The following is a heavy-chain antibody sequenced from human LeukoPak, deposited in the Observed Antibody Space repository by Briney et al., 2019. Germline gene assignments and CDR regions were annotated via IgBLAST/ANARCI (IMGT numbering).Heavy chain of an antibody. V-gene: IGHV4-34*01. J-gene: IGHJ2*01. CDR1: GGSLSGYY. CDR3: ARAAYSSTWYSRYFDL. CDR2: INHSGST. D-gene: IGHD6-13*01. Sequence: SETLSLTCAVYGGSLSGYYWNWIRQPPGKGLEWIGEINHSGSTNYNPSLKSRVTISVDTSKNQFSLKLSSVTAADTAVYYCARAAYSSTWYSRYFDLWGRGTLVTVSS.